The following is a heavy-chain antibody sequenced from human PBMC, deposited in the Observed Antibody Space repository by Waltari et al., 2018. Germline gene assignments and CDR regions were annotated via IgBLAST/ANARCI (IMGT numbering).Heavy chain of an antibody. J-gene: IGHJ3*01. D-gene: IGHD1-26*01. CDR1: EDSVSSNSAA. Sequence: QVQLQQSGPGLVKPSQTLSPTCAIPEDSVSSNSAAWNWFRQSPSRGLEWLGRTYYRSKWYNDYAVSVKSRIVINADTSKNQFSLQLNSVTPEDTAVYYCAGGGLDDACDFWGQGTMVTVSS. CDR3: AGGGLDDACDF. CDR2: TYYRSKWYN. V-gene: IGHV6-1*01.